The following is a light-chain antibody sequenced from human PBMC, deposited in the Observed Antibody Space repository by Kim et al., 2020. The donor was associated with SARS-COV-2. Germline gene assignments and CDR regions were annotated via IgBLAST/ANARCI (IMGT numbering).Light chain of an antibody. CDR1: QTLLSNSDNKNY. J-gene: IGKJ4*01. CDR2: WAS. CDR3: QQHYSAPLT. V-gene: IGKV4-1*01. Sequence: ATINCKSSQTLLSNSDNKNYLAWHQQKPGQPPKLLIYWASTRESGVPDRFSGSGSGTDFTLTISSLQAEDVAVYYCQQHYSAPLTFGGGTKVDIK.